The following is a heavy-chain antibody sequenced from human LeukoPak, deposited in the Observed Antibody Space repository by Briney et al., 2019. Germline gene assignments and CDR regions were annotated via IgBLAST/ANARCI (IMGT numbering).Heavy chain of an antibody. CDR1: RFTFSSYW. Sequence: GGSLTLTCAASRFTFSSYWMSWVRQAPGKGLEWVANIKQDGSDKYYVDSVKGRFTISRDNAKNSLYLQMNSLRDEDTAVYYCAREASDYYDSSGEFEYGGPGTLVTVSS. J-gene: IGHJ4*02. CDR3: AREASDYYDSSGEFEY. CDR2: IKQDGSDK. D-gene: IGHD3-22*01. V-gene: IGHV3-7*01.